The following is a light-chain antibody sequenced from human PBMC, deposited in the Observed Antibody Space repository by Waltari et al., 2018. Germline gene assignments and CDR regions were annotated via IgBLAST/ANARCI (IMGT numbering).Light chain of an antibody. CDR2: EVS. CDR1: DSDVGAYDF. CDR3: SSYTTSSAPGV. J-gene: IGLJ1*01. Sequence: QSALTQPASASGSPGQSITISCSGTDSDVGAYDFVPWYQQPPGKAPHLIIYEVSNRPSGISNRFSASKSGNTASLTISGLQAEDEADYYCSSYTTSSAPGVFGTGTRVTVL. V-gene: IGLV2-14*01.